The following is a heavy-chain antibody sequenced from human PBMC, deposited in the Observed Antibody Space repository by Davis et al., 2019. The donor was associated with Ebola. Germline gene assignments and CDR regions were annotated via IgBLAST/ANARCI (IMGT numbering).Heavy chain of an antibody. CDR1: GFTFSTYA. CDR2: ISGSGGST. Sequence: PGGSLRLSCAASGFTFSTYAMSWVRQAPGKGLEWVSAISGSGGSTYFADSVKGRFTISRDNSKNTLYLQMNSLRAEDTAVYYCAKDFYVAFVVITPEYFQHWGQGTLVTVSS. CDR3: AKDFYVAFVVITPEYFQH. J-gene: IGHJ1*01. D-gene: IGHD3-22*01. V-gene: IGHV3-23*01.